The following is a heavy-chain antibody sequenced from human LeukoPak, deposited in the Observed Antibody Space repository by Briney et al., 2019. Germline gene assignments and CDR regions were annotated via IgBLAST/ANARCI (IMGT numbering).Heavy chain of an antibody. CDR2: ISSSSSYT. CDR3: ARDWDYDSSGCFDY. CDR1: EFTFSSYS. D-gene: IGHD3-22*01. V-gene: IGHV3-21*01. Sequence: PGGSLRLSCAASEFTFSSYSMNWVRQAPGKGLEWVSSISSSSSYTYYADSVKGRFTTSRDNAKNSLYLQMNSLRAEDTAVYYCARDWDYDSSGCFDYWGQGTLVTVSS. J-gene: IGHJ4*02.